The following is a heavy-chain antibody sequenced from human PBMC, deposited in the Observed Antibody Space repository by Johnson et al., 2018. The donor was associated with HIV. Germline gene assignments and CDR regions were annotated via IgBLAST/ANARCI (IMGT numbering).Heavy chain of an antibody. J-gene: IGHJ3*01. CDR1: GFAVCNNY. Sequence: VQLVEAGARVVRAGGSRRLSCASSGFAVCNNYIHWVRQTPGNGLYWVSVVHRDGSLYYADHVKARFKISRDNSKNKLYIQMNRLRVEDTAVYYCARDDLDSGGFLMAFSVWGQGTTVNVSS. V-gene: IGHV3-66*01. CDR3: ARDDLDSGGFLMAFSV. CDR2: VHRDGSL. D-gene: IGHD2-15*01.